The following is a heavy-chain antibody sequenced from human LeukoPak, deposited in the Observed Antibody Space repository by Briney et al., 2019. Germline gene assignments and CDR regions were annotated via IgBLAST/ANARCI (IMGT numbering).Heavy chain of an antibody. CDR3: ARGGGLDV. CDR1: GSTFGSYR. CDR2: INHNGNVN. J-gene: IGHJ6*02. Sequence: GGSLRLSCAASGSTFGSYRMNWARQAPGKGLEWVASINHNGNVNYYVDSVKGRFTISRDNAKNSLYLQMSNLRAEDTAVYFCARGGGLDVWGQGATVTVSS. D-gene: IGHD3-16*01. V-gene: IGHV3-7*03.